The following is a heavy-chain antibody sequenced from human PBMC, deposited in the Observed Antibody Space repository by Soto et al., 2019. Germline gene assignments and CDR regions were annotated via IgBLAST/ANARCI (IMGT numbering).Heavy chain of an antibody. CDR2: IWYDGSNK. V-gene: IGHV3-33*01. CDR3: ARDMGWFGELVDY. J-gene: IGHJ4*02. CDR1: GFTFSSYG. Sequence: VQLVESGGGVVQPGRSLRLSCAASGFTFSSYGMHWVRQAPGKGLEWVAVIWYDGSNKYYADSVKGRFTISRDNSKNTLYLQMNSLRAEDTAVYYCARDMGWFGELVDYWGQGTLVTVSS. D-gene: IGHD3-10*01.